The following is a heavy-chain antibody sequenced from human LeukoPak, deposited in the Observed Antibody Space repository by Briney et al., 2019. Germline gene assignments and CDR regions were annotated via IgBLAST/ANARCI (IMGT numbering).Heavy chain of an antibody. CDR3: ARGDYGDYYVRTGWFDP. Sequence: PGGSLRLSCAASGFTFNNYWMSWVRQAPGKGLEWVSYISSSGSTIYYADSVKGRFTISRDNAKNSLYLQMNSLRAEDTAVYYCARGDYGDYYVRTGWFDPWGQGTLVTVSS. J-gene: IGHJ5*02. V-gene: IGHV3-11*01. D-gene: IGHD4-17*01. CDR1: GFTFNNYW. CDR2: ISSSGSTI.